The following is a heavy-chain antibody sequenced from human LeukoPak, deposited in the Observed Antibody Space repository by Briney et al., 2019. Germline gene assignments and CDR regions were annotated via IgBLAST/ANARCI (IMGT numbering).Heavy chain of an antibody. V-gene: IGHV4-39*01. D-gene: IGHD1-26*01. CDR3: ARLERRSRELGAFDI. CDR1: GGSISSSSYY. J-gene: IGHJ3*02. Sequence: SETLSLTCTVSGGSISSSSYYWGWIRQPPGKGLEWIGSIYYSGSTYYNPSLKSRVTISVDTSTNPLSLKLSSVTAADTAVYYCARLERRSRELGAFDIWGQGTMVTVSS. CDR2: IYYSGST.